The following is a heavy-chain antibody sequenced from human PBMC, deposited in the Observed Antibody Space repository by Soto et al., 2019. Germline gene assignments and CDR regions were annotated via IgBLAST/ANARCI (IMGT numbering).Heavy chain of an antibody. Sequence: SETLSLTCTVSGGSISSGIYYWIWIRQLPGKALEWIGYIYYSGSTYYNPSLKSRVTISVDTSKKQFSLKLSSVTAADTAVYYCARQGYRYGQGLDYWGQGTLVTVSS. D-gene: IGHD5-18*01. CDR2: IYYSGST. J-gene: IGHJ4*02. CDR1: GGSISSGIYY. CDR3: ARQGYRYGQGLDY. V-gene: IGHV4-31*03.